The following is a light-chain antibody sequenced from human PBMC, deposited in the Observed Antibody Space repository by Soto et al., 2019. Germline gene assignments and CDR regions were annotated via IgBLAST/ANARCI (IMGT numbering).Light chain of an antibody. Sequence: QSVLTQPPSVSGAPGQRVTISCTGSTSNIGADYDVHWYQQLPGTAPRLLIYGNSNRPSGVPDRFSGSKSGTSASLAITGLQAEDEEDYYCQSYDSSLSGYVFGTGTKLTVL. CDR1: TSNIGADYD. CDR3: QSYDSSLSGYV. J-gene: IGLJ1*01. CDR2: GNS. V-gene: IGLV1-40*01.